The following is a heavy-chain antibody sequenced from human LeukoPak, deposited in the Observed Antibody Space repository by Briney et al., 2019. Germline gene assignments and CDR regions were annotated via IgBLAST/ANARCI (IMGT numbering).Heavy chain of an antibody. J-gene: IGHJ6*03. D-gene: IGHD6-25*01. CDR2: IRYDGSSK. CDR1: GFTFSSYA. Sequence: SGGSLRLSCAASGFTFSSYAMHWVRQAPGKGLEWVAFIRYDGSSKDYADSVKGRFTISRDNSKNTLYLQMHSLRAEDTAVYYCAKSEGGGYYYYYMDVWGKGTTVTISS. CDR3: AKSEGGGYYYYYMDV. V-gene: IGHV3-30*02.